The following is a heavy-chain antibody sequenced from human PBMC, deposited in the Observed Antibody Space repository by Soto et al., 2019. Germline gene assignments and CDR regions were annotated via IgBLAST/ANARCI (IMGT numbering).Heavy chain of an antibody. Sequence: KSSETLSLTCTVSGGSISSGGYYWSWIRQHPGKGLEWIGYIYYSGSTYYNPSLKSRVTISVDTSKNQFSLKLSSVTAADTAVYYCARVFRIAAAGTGADWFDPWGQGTLVTVSS. CDR3: ARVFRIAAAGTGADWFDP. CDR1: GGSISSGGYY. J-gene: IGHJ5*02. D-gene: IGHD6-13*01. V-gene: IGHV4-31*03. CDR2: IYYSGST.